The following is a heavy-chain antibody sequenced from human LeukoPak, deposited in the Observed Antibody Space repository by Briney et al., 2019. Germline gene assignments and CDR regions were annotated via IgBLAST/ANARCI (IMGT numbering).Heavy chain of an antibody. CDR1: GGSISTYY. CDR3: ARSSNSPSLPNDY. J-gene: IGHJ4*02. Sequence: PSEILSLTCTVSGGSISTYYWNWIRQPAGKGLEWIGRIYTSGSTNYNPSLKSRVTMSVDTSKNQFSLKLSSVTAADTAVYYCARSSNSPSLPNDYWGQGTLVTVSS. D-gene: IGHD6-6*01. V-gene: IGHV4-4*07. CDR2: IYTSGST.